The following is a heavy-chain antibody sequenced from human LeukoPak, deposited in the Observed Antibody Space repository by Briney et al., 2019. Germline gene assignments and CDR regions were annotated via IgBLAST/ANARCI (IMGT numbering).Heavy chain of an antibody. V-gene: IGHV7-4-1*02. D-gene: IGHD6-13*01. CDR3: ARGISSWYHLSLHFDY. J-gene: IGHJ4*02. Sequence: ASVKVSCKASGYTFTSYAMNWVRQAPGQGLEWMGWINTNTGNPTYAQGFTGRFVFSLDTSVSTAYLQISNLKAEDTAVYYCARGISSWYHLSLHFDYWGQGTLVTVSS. CDR1: GYTFTSYA. CDR2: INTNTGNP.